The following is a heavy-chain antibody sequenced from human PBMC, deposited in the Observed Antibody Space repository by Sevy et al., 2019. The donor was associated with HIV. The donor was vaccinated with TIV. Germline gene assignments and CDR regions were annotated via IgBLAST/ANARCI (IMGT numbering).Heavy chain of an antibody. J-gene: IGHJ4*02. V-gene: IGHV1-46*02. Sequence: ASVNVSCKASGYTFNNYYIHWVRQAPGQGLEWMGIINPSGGRTNYAQKFQDRVTMTRDTSTSIVYMELSSLRSEDTAVYYCTRDRYSGYGFDYWGQGTLVTVSS. CDR1: GYTFNNYY. CDR2: INPSGGRT. D-gene: IGHD5-12*01. CDR3: TRDRYSGYGFDY.